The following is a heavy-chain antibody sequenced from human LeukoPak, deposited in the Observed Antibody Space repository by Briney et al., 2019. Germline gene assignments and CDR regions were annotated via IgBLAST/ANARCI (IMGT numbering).Heavy chain of an antibody. CDR1: GVSISSSSYY. D-gene: IGHD7-27*01. J-gene: IGHJ5*02. V-gene: IGHV4-39*07. Sequence: SETLSLTCTVSGVSISSSSYYWGRLRQPPGKGLEWIGSIYYSGSTYYNPSLKSRVTISVDTSKNQFSLKLSSVTAADTAVYYCARVYAVNWGNWFDPWGQGTLVTVPS. CDR3: ARVYAVNWGNWFDP. CDR2: IYYSGST.